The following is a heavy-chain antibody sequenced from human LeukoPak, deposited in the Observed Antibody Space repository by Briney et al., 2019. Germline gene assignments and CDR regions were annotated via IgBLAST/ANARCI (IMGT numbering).Heavy chain of an antibody. D-gene: IGHD3-22*01. CDR3: ASDVAYYYACSGYYSPFDS. V-gene: IGHV3-23*01. CDR2: ISGTGGRT. J-gene: IGHJ4*02. Sequence: GGSLRLSCAPSGFPYSRHDMKWVRQAPGKALEWVSDISGTGGRTYYADSVKGRFTISRDNSKNTVDLLMNSLSAEDTAIYYCASDVAYYYACSGYYSPFDSWGQGTLVTVSS. CDR1: GFPYSRHD.